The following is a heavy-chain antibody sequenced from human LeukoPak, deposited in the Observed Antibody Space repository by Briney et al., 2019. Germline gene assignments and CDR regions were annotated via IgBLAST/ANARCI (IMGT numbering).Heavy chain of an antibody. CDR2: ISSSGSTI. CDR3: ARGPYYDYVWGSYRYEYFDY. V-gene: IGHV3-48*03. D-gene: IGHD3-16*02. CDR1: GFTFSSYE. J-gene: IGHJ4*02. Sequence: PGGSLRLSCAASGFTFSSYEMNWVRQAPGKGLEWVSYISSSGSTIYYADSVKGRFTISRDNATNSLYLQMNSLRAEDTAVYYCARGPYYDYVWGSYRYEYFDYWGQGTLVTVSS.